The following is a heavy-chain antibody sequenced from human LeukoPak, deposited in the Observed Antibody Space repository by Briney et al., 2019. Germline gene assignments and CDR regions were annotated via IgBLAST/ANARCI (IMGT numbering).Heavy chain of an antibody. Sequence: GGSLRLSCAASGFSFNNYGMNWVRQAPGKGLEWVSGISGSGGRTYYADSVNGRFTISRDNSKNTLYLQMNSLRAEDTAVYYCAKLMRYFDPGDAFDIWGQGTMVTVSS. CDR3: AKLMRYFDPGDAFDI. CDR2: ISGSGGRT. J-gene: IGHJ3*02. D-gene: IGHD3-9*01. V-gene: IGHV3-23*01. CDR1: GFSFNNYG.